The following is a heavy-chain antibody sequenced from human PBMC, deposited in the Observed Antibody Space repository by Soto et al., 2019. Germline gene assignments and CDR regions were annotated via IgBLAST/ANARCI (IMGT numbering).Heavy chain of an antibody. V-gene: IGHV3-48*03. D-gene: IGHD3-16*01. CDR2: ISSSGSTI. J-gene: IGHJ5*02. CDR3: ARDPIGDWFDP. CDR1: GFTFSSYE. Sequence: PGGSLRLSCAASGFTFSSYEMNWVRQAPGKGLEWVSYISSSGSTIYYADSVKGRFTISRDNAKNSLYLQMNSLRAEDTAVYYCARDPIGDWFDPWGQGTLVTVSS.